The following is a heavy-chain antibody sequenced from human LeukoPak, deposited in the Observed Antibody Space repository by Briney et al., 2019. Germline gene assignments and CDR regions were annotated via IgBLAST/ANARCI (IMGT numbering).Heavy chain of an antibody. D-gene: IGHD6-19*01. J-gene: IGHJ4*02. CDR2: IYWNDDN. Sequence: TLSLTCTVSGDSISSYYWSWIRQPPGKALEWLALIYWNDDNRYSPSLRSRLTITKDTSKNQVVLTMTNMDPVDTATYYCAHSFAGSGWLDYWGQGTLVTVSS. CDR3: AHSFAGSGWLDY. CDR1: GDSISSYYW. V-gene: IGHV2-5*01.